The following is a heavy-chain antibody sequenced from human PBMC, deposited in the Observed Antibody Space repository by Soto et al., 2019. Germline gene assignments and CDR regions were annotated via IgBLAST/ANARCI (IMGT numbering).Heavy chain of an antibody. CDR3: ARSKVVAASDSYYYAMDA. CDR2: IILFYGTP. CDR1: GDTFSTYL. J-gene: IGHJ6*02. D-gene: IGHD2-15*01. V-gene: IGHV1-69*12. Sequence: QVQLVQSGPEVKKPGSSVKVSCKASGDTFSTYLMSWVRQAPGQGLEWMGGIILFYGTPNYAQKFLGRVTITADESTRTTYMEVSSLRSEDTALYYCARSKVVAASDSYYYAMDAWGQVPTVTVS.